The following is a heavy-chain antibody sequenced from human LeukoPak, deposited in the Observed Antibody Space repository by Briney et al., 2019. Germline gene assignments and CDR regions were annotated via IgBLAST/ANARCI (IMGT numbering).Heavy chain of an antibody. V-gene: IGHV4-61*01. D-gene: IGHD5-24*01. Sequence: SETLSLTCTVSGGSISSSSYYWSWIRQPPGKGLEWIGYIYYSVRTNYNPSLKSRVTISVDMPNNQFSLKMSSVTAADTAVYYCARTGDGYNYYNYYYMDVWGKGTTVTVTS. J-gene: IGHJ6*03. CDR2: IYYSVRT. CDR1: GGSISSSSYY. CDR3: ARTGDGYNYYNYYYMDV.